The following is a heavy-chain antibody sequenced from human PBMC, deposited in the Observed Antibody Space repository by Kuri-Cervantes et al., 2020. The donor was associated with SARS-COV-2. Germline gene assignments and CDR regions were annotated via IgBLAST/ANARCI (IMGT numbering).Heavy chain of an antibody. CDR1: GLTFSSYA. CDR2: ISYDGSNK. V-gene: IGHV3-30*04. CDR3: ARCYGGNVFDY. Sequence: GESLKISCAASGLTFSSYAMHWVRQAPGKGLEWVAVISYDGSNKYYADSVKGRFTISRDNSKNTLYLQMNSLRAEDTAVYYCARCYGGNVFDYWGQGTLVTVSS. J-gene: IGHJ4*02. D-gene: IGHD4-23*01.